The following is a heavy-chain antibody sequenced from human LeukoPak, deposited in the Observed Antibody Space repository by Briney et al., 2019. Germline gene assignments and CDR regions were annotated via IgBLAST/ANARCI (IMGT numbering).Heavy chain of an antibody. J-gene: IGHJ6*03. CDR1: GFTFSSYA. V-gene: IGHV3-23*01. Sequence: GGSLRLSCAASGFTFSSYAMSWVREAPGKGLEWVSAISGSGGSTYYADSVKGRFTISRDNSKNTLYLQMNSLRSDDTAVYYCARDEGRDIVVVPAAGRGYYYYYMDVWGKGTTVTVSS. CDR2: ISGSGGST. D-gene: IGHD2-2*01. CDR3: ARDEGRDIVVVPAAGRGYYYYYMDV.